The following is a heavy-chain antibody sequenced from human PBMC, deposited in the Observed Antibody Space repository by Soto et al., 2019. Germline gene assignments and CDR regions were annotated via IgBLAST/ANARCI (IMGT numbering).Heavy chain of an antibody. J-gene: IGHJ2*01. D-gene: IGHD5-12*01. V-gene: IGHV1-69*12. CDR2: IIPIFGTA. CDR1: GGTFSSCA. CDR3: ARSVALYWYFDL. Sequence: QVQLVQSGAEVKKPGSSVKVAFKACGGTFSSCAISWVRLALGRGLEWMGGIIPIFGTANYAQKFQGRVTITADESTSTAYMELSSLRSEDTAVYYCARSVALYWYFDLWGRGTLVTVSS.